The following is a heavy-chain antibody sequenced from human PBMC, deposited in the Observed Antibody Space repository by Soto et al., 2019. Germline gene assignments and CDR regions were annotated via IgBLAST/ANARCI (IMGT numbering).Heavy chain of an antibody. J-gene: IGHJ6*02. CDR2: ISGSGGST. V-gene: IGHV3-23*01. D-gene: IGHD6-13*01. CDR1: GFTFSSYA. Sequence: GGSLRLSCAASGFTFSSYAMSWVRQAPGKGLEWVSAISGSGGSTYYADSVKGRFTISRDNSKNTLYLQMNSLRAEDTAVYYCERAPAYSNYYGMDVWGQGTTVTVSS. CDR3: ERAPAYSNYYGMDV.